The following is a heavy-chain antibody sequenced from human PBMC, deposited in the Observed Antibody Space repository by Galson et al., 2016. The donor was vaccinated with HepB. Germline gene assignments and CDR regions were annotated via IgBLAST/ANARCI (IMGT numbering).Heavy chain of an antibody. CDR3: AKGFGATYYDILTGNDG. D-gene: IGHD3-9*01. CDR2: ISGSGGST. V-gene: IGHV3-23*01. J-gene: IGHJ4*02. CDR1: GFALGGYA. Sequence: SLRLSCAASGFALGGYAMSWVRQAPRKGLEWVSGISGSGGSTYYADSVKGRFSISRDNLKNTVDLQMNSLRAEDTAVYYCAKGFGATYYDILTGNDGWGQGTLVTVSS.